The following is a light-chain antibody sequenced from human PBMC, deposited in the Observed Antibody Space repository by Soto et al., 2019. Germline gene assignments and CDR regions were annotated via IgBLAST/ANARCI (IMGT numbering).Light chain of an antibody. J-gene: IGKJ1*01. CDR2: KAS. Sequence: DIQMTQSPSTLSASVGDIVTIPCRASQSISSWLALYQQKPGKAPKLLIYKASSLESGVPSRFSGSRSGTEFTLTISSLQPDDFATYYFQQYKSYPGTLGQGTKVASK. CDR1: QSISSW. CDR3: QQYKSYPGT. V-gene: IGKV1-5*03.